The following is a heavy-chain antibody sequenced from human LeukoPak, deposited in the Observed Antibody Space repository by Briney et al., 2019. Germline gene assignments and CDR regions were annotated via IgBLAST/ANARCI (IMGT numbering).Heavy chain of an antibody. Sequence: SETLSLTCTVSGGSISSYYWSWIRQPPGKGLGWLGNIYYSGSTNYNPSLKSRVTISVDTSKNQFSLKLSSVTAADTAVYYCAREIVLADFWSGYYTTSYYMDVWGKGTTVTVSS. CDR1: GGSISSYY. CDR2: IYYSGST. J-gene: IGHJ6*03. V-gene: IGHV4-59*01. D-gene: IGHD3-3*01. CDR3: AREIVLADFWSGYYTTSYYMDV.